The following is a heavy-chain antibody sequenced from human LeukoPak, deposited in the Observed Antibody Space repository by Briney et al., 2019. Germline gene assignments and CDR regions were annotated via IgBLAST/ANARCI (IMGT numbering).Heavy chain of an antibody. CDR2: IGSSSRDK. V-gene: IGHV3-21*01. CDR1: GYTFSTRT. CDR3: VGGDRRED. J-gene: IGHJ4*01. Sequence: GGSLRLSCAASGYTFSTRTMNWVRQAPGKGLEWLSSIGSSSRDKYYADSVKGRFTTSRDNANYSLYLQMNSLRAEDTAVYYCVGGDRREDWGHGTLVTVSS.